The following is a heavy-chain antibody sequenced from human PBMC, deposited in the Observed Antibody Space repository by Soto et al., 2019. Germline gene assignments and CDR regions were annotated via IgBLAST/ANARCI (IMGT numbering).Heavy chain of an antibody. CDR2: MYYSGIA. V-gene: IGHV4-61*03. J-gene: IGHJ4*02. CDR3: ARDRGYLDYTWWTYRSRGYFEN. Sequence: VLLQESGPGLVKPSETLSLTCSISGDSITASVASTSSFYWSWIRQTPEKGLEWIGNMYYSGIATYNTLLKSRFTIGLDLSNTHLSLQVTSVTAADTAIYYCARDRGYLDYTWWTYRSRGYFENWGQGTLVTVSP. CDR1: GDSITASVASTSSFY. D-gene: IGHD3-16*02.